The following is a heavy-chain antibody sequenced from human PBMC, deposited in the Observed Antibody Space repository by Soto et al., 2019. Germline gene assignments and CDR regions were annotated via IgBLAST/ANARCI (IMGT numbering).Heavy chain of an antibody. CDR2: IYYSGST. D-gene: IGHD3-22*01. Sequence: SETLSLTCTVSGGSISSYYWSWIRQPPGKGLEWIGYIYYSGSTNYNPSLKSRVTISVDTSKNHFSLKLSSVTAADTAVYYCARHVGYYYYFDYWGQGTLVTVSS. CDR3: ARHVGYYYYFDY. CDR1: GGSISSYY. J-gene: IGHJ4*02. V-gene: IGHV4-59*08.